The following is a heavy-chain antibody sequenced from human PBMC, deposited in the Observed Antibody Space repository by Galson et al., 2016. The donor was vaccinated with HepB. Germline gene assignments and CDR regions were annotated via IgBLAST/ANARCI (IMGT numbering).Heavy chain of an antibody. D-gene: IGHD1-26*01. J-gene: IGHJ6*04. CDR3: VQGSTAPAV. CDR1: GFTFSNYG. V-gene: IGHV3-23*01. Sequence: SLRLSCAASGFTFSNYGMTWVRQAPGKGLEVVSSISRSGESTDDADSVKGRFTISRDNSKNTLSLQMNSLTADDTAIYYCVQGSTAPAVWGKGTTVTVSS. CDR2: ISRSGEST.